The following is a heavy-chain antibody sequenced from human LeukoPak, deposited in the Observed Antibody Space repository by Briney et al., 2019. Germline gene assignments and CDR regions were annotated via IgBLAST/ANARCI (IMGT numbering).Heavy chain of an antibody. Sequence: GGSLRLSCAAYAFSFSSYAMTWVRQAPGKGLEWISGISGNGISINYADSVKGRFTISRDNSKNTLYLQMNSLRAEDTAVYYCAKESTSGWSNFDYWGQGTLVTVSS. J-gene: IGHJ4*02. CDR3: AKESTSGWSNFDY. CDR1: AFSFSSYA. D-gene: IGHD6-19*01. CDR2: ISGNGISI. V-gene: IGHV3-23*01.